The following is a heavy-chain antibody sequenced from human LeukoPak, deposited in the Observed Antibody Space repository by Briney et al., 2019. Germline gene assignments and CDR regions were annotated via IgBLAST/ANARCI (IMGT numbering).Heavy chain of an antibody. D-gene: IGHD5-18*01. V-gene: IGHV5-51*01. J-gene: IGHJ4*02. CDR1: GYSFTSYW. CDR2: IYPGDSDT. Sequence: HGESLKISCKGSGYSFTSYWIGWVRQMPGKGLEWMGIIYPGDSDTRYSPSFQGQVPISADKPISPAYLQWSSLKASDTAMYYCARHEEGGYSYPTDYWGQGTLVTVSS. CDR3: ARHEEGGYSYPTDY.